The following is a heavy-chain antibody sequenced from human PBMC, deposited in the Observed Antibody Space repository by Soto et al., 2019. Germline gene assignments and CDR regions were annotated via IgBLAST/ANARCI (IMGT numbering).Heavy chain of an antibody. Sequence: QVQLVESGGGLVKPGWSLRLSCAASGFTFSDYYMSWIRQAPGKWLEWVSYISSSDSIIYYADSVKGRFTISRDNAKNSLYLQMNSLRAEDTAVYYCARDLGYYDSSGYFDYWGQGTLVTVSS. J-gene: IGHJ4*02. V-gene: IGHV3-11*01. CDR1: GFTFSDYY. D-gene: IGHD3-22*01. CDR3: ARDLGYYDSSGYFDY. CDR2: ISSSDSII.